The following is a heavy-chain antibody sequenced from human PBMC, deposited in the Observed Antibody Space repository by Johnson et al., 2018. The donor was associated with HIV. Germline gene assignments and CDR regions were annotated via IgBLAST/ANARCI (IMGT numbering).Heavy chain of an antibody. CDR3: ARERARQELGLDGAFDI. V-gene: IGHV3-30*04. J-gene: IGHJ3*02. Sequence: HVQLVESGGGVVQPGRSLRLSCAASGFTLSKYAMHWVRQAPGKGLEWVAVISFDGSNKYNADSVKGRFIISRDNSQNTLSLQMHSLRAEDTAVYYCARERARQELGLDGAFDIWGQGTTVSVSS. CDR1: GFTLSKYA. D-gene: IGHD6-13*01. CDR2: ISFDGSNK.